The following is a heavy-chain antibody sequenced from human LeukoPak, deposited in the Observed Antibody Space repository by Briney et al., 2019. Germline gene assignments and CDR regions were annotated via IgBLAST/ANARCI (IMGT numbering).Heavy chain of an antibody. Sequence: ASVKVSCKASGYTFTSYGISWVRQAPGQGLESMGWISAYNGNTNYAQKLQGRVTMTTDTSTSTAYMELRSLRSDDTAVYYCARAQIYYGSGSYRNWFDPGGQGTLVTVSA. CDR3: ARAQIYYGSGSYRNWFDP. D-gene: IGHD3-10*01. J-gene: IGHJ5*02. CDR2: ISAYNGNT. V-gene: IGHV1-18*01. CDR1: GYTFTSYG.